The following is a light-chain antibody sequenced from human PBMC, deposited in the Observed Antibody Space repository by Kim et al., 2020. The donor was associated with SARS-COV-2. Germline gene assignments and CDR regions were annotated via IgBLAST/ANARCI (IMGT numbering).Light chain of an antibody. CDR1: LTHGSAT. V-gene: IGKV3-20*01. J-gene: IGKJ1*01. CDR3: QQYHNFRWT. Sequence: ELVLTQSPGTLSLSPGERATLSCRASLTHGSATFAWYQVKAGRSPRLLISGASTRATGIPARFSGSGSGTDFALTISRLEPEDFAVYYCQQYHNFRWTFGQGTKVDIK. CDR2: GAS.